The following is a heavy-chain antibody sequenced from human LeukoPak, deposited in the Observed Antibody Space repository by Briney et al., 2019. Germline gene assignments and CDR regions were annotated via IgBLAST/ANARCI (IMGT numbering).Heavy chain of an antibody. Sequence: PGGSLKLSCAASGFTLSGAAMHWVRQASGKGLEWLGRIRSKADSYTTAYAASVKGRFTVSRDDSKNTAYLEMNSLKTEDTAVYYCRAAVAGDYFDLWGRGTLVTVSS. D-gene: IGHD6-19*01. CDR1: GFTLSGAA. J-gene: IGHJ2*01. V-gene: IGHV3-73*01. CDR3: RAAVAGDYFDL. CDR2: IRSKADSYTT.